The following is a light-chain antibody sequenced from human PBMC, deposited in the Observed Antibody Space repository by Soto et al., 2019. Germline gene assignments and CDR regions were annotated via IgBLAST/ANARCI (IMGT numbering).Light chain of an antibody. Sequence: IHMTLSPSSLSASVASSVTIACQASQNINNYLNWYQQKPGRAPKILIYDASNLQTGVPSRFSGGGSGTDFTLAISSLQTEDFATYYCQQLKSYPQTFGQGTKVDIK. J-gene: IGKJ1*01. CDR3: QQLKSYPQT. CDR2: DAS. CDR1: QNINNY. V-gene: IGKV1-39*01.